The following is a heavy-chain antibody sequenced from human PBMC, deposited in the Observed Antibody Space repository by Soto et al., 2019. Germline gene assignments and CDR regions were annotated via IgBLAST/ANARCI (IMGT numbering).Heavy chain of an antibody. V-gene: IGHV3-48*01. CDR1: GFTFSSYS. J-gene: IGHJ3*02. Sequence: GGSLRLSCAASGFTFSSYSMNWVRQAPGKGLEWVSYISSSSSTIYYADSVKGRFTISRDNAKNSLYLQMNSLRAEDTAVYYCASVGAAAFDIWGQGTMVTVSS. CDR3: ASVGAAAFDI. D-gene: IGHD1-26*01. CDR2: ISSSSSTI.